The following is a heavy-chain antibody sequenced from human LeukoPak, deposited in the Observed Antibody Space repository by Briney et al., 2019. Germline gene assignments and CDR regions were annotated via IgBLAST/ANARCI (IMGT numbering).Heavy chain of an antibody. CDR3: ARSQGYSYAYFDY. V-gene: IGHV4-59*08. J-gene: IGHJ4*02. CDR2: IYYSGST. Sequence: PSETLSLTCAVSGGSISSYYWSWIRQPPGKGLEWIGYIYYSGSTNYNPSLKSRVTISVDTSKNLFSLKLSSVTAADTAVYYCARSQGYSYAYFDYWGQGTLVTVSS. D-gene: IGHD5-18*01. CDR1: GGSISSYY.